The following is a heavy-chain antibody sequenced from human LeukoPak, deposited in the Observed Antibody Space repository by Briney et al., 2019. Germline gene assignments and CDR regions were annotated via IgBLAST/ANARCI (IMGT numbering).Heavy chain of an antibody. Sequence: GESLKISRKGPGNSFSDYWIAWVRPMPGKGLAWMGVIYSFDPDTRYIPSFRGQVTISADKSNTTAYVQSNSLKASDTAMYFCARGGSYDRGSAFDIWGQGTMVTVSS. J-gene: IGHJ3*02. CDR1: GNSFSDYW. CDR3: ARGGSYDRGSAFDI. V-gene: IGHV5-51*01. CDR2: IYSFDPDT. D-gene: IGHD1-26*01.